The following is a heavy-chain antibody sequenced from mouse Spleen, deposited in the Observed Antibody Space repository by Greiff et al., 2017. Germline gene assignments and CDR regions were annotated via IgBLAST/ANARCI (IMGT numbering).Heavy chain of an antibody. Sequence: DVKLVESGGGLVKPGGSLKLSCAASGFTFSSYAMSWVRQTPEKRLEWVATISDGGSYTYYPDNIKGRFTISRDNAKNNLYLQMSHLKSEDTAMYYCAREYYGSSSWYFDVWGTGTTVTVSS. CDR1: GFTFSSYA. CDR3: AREYYGSSSWYFDV. CDR2: ISDGGSYT. D-gene: IGHD1-1*01. V-gene: IGHV5-4*01. J-gene: IGHJ1*03.